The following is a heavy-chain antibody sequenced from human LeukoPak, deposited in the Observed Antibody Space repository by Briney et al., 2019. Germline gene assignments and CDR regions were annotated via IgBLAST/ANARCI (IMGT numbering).Heavy chain of an antibody. J-gene: IGHJ4*02. CDR3: ASFGSGYDDPFDF. CDR1: GGSISSSSYY. CDR2: IYSSGTT. D-gene: IGHD5-12*01. V-gene: IGHV4-39*07. Sequence: SETLSLTCTVSGGSISSSSYYWGWIRQPPGKGLEWIGSIYSSGTTYYNPSLKSRVTISADRSQNQFSLKLSSVTAADTAVYYCASFGSGYDDPFDFWGQGTLVTVSS.